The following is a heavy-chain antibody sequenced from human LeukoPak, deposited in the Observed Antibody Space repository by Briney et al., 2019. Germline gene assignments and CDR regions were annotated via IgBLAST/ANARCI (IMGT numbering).Heavy chain of an antibody. CDR1: GFTVSSNY. D-gene: IGHD5-24*01. J-gene: IGHJ4*02. CDR3: ARESRDGYNFDY. Sequence: GGSLRLSRAASGFTVSSNYMSWVRQAPGKGLEWVSVIYSGGSTYYADSVEGRFTISRDNSKNTLYLQMNSLRAEDTAVYYCARESRDGYNFDYWGQGTLVTVSS. V-gene: IGHV3-53*01. CDR2: IYSGGST.